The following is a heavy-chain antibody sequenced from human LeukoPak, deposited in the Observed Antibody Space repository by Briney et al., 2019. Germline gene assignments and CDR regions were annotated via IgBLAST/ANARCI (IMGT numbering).Heavy chain of an antibody. J-gene: IGHJ6*03. Sequence: ASVKVSCKASGYTFTSYGISWVRQAPGQGLEWMGWISAYNGNTNYAQKLQGRVTITTDESTSTAYMELSSLRSEDTAVYYCARGIAAAGTYYYYYYMDVWGKGTTVTVSS. D-gene: IGHD6-13*01. CDR1: GYTFTSYG. CDR3: ARGIAAAGTYYYYYYMDV. V-gene: IGHV1-18*01. CDR2: ISAYNGNT.